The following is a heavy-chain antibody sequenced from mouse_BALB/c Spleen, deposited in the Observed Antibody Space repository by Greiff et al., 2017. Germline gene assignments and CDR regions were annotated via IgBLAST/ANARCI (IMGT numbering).Heavy chain of an antibody. CDR1: GYAFTSYN. CDR3: ARYFGAMDYAMDY. D-gene: IGHD1-1*02. Sequence: VQLKESGPELVKPGASVKVSCKASGYAFTSYNMYWVKQSHGKSLEWIGYIDPYNGGTSYNQKFKGKATLTVDKSSSTAYMHLNSLTSEDSAVYYCARYFGAMDYAMDYWGQGTSVTVSS. J-gene: IGHJ4*01. V-gene: IGHV1S135*01. CDR2: IDPYNGGT.